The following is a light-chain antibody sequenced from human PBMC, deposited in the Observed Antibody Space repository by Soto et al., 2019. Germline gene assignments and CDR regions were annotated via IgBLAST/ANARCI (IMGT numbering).Light chain of an antibody. V-gene: IGKV1-39*01. CDR1: QSITKC. CDR2: TTS. Sequence: DIQMTQSPSSVSASVGDRVTITCRASQSITKCVDWYQQKPGKAPKPLIYTTSSLQSGVSPRFSGSGSETDFTLTISSLQPEDFATYYCQQSISSPYTFGQGTKLDIK. CDR3: QQSISSPYT. J-gene: IGKJ2*01.